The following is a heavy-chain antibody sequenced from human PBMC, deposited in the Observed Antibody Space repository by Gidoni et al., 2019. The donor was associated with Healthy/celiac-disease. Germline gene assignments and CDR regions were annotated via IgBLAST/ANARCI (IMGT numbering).Heavy chain of an antibody. V-gene: IGHV4-30-2*01. Sequence: TYYNPSLKSRVTISVDRSKNQFSLKLSSVTAADTAVYYCARVARTYSNIDYWGQGTLVTVSS. J-gene: IGHJ4*02. D-gene: IGHD5-18*01. CDR2: T. CDR3: ARVARTYSNIDY.